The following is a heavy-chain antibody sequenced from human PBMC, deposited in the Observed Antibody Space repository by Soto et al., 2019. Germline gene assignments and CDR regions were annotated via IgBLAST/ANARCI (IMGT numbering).Heavy chain of an antibody. D-gene: IGHD1-1*01. CDR1: GFTFSSYE. V-gene: IGHV3-48*03. J-gene: IGHJ6*02. CDR3: AKGKESTAADYYYALDV. CDR2: ISSSGSTV. Sequence: GGSLRLSCAASGFTFSSYEMNWFRQAPGKGLEWVSYISSSGSTVYYADSVKGRFTISRDNTQNSLYLQMNSLGAEDTAVYYCAKGKESTAADYYYALDVWGQGTTVTVSS.